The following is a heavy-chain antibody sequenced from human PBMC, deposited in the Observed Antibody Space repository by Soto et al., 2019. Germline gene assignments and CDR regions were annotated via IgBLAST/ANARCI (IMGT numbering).Heavy chain of an antibody. Sequence: ASVKVSCKASGGSFSSYTISWVRQAPGQGLEWMGRIIPILGIANYAQKFQGRVTITADKSTSTAYMELSSLRSEDTAVYYCARDETTADYYYYMDVWGKGTTVTV. CDR1: GGSFSSYT. CDR3: ARDETTADYYYYMDV. J-gene: IGHJ6*03. D-gene: IGHD4-17*01. CDR2: IIPILGIA. V-gene: IGHV1-69*04.